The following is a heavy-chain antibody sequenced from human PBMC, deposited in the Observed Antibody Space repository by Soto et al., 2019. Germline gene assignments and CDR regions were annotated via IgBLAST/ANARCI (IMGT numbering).Heavy chain of an antibody. D-gene: IGHD3-22*01. CDR3: AARVGHDTSGFPHYYFDY. V-gene: IGHV4-59*01. CDR2: IYYSGSR. CDR1: GGSISCYY. Sequence: SETLPLTCTVSGGSISCYYWSWFRQSPGTGLEWIGYIYYSGSRYYNPLLKRRVTISVDRSKNQLSLKLTSLPAPDTAVYSCAARVGHDTSGFPHYYFDYWGQGILVTVSS. J-gene: IGHJ4*02.